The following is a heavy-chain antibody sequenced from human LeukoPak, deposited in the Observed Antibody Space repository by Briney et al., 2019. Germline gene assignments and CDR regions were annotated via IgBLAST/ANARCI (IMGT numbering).Heavy chain of an antibody. CDR3: AFIGTKSSDY. CDR1: GFTFSSYS. CDR2: ISSSSSYI. V-gene: IGHV3-21*01. Sequence: PGGSLRLSCAASGFTFSSYSMNWVRQAPGKGLEWVSSISSSSSYIYHADSVKGRFTISRDNAKNSLYLQMNSLRAEDTAVYYCAFIGTKSSDYWGQGTLVTVSS. J-gene: IGHJ4*02.